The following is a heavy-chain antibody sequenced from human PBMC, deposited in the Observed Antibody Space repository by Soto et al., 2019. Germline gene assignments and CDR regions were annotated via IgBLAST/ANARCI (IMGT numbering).Heavy chain of an antibody. J-gene: IGHJ4*02. D-gene: IGHD5-18*01. CDR2: ISYDGSNK. CDR1: GFTFSSYG. CDR3: AISRNYVRDTG. V-gene: IGHV3-30*03. Sequence: GGSLRLSCAASGFTFSSYGMHWVRQAPGKGLEWVAVISYDGSNKYYADSVKGRFTISRDNSKNTLYLQMNSLRAEDTAVYYCAISRNYVRDTGWGQGTLVTVSS.